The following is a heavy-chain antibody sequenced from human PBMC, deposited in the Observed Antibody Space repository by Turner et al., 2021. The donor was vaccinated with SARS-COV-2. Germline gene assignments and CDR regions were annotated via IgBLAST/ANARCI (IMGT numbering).Heavy chain of an antibody. D-gene: IGHD2-2*01. CDR2: FDPEDGET. CDR1: GYTLPELS. Sequence: QVQLVQSGAEVKKPGPSVKVSCKISGYTLPELSMYWVRQAPGKGLEWMGGFDPEDGETIYAQKFQGRVTMTEDTSTDTAYMELSSLRSEDTAVYFCATGYQLRVNWFDPWGQGTLVTVSS. CDR3: ATGYQLRVNWFDP. V-gene: IGHV1-24*01. J-gene: IGHJ5*02.